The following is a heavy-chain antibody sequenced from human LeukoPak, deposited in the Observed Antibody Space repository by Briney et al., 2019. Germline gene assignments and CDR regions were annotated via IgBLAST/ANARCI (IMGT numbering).Heavy chain of an antibody. CDR3: TKDTLRGYSYGSDY. V-gene: IGHV3-23*01. D-gene: IGHD5-18*01. J-gene: IGHJ4*02. CDR1: GFTFSSYA. Sequence: GGSLRLSCAASGFTFSSYAMSWVRQAPGKGLEWVSAISGSGGSTYYADSVKGRFTISRDNSKNTLYLQMNSLRAEDTAVYYCTKDTLRGYSYGSDYWGQGTPVTVSS. CDR2: ISGSGGST.